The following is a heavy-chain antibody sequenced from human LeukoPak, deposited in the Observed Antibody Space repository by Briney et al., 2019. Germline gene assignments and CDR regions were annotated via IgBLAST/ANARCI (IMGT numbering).Heavy chain of an antibody. D-gene: IGHD3-16*02. J-gene: IGHJ4*02. V-gene: IGHV1-69*05. CDR2: IIPIFGTA. CDR1: GGTFSSYA. Sequence: GSSVKVSCKASGGTFSSYAISWVRQAPGQGLEWMGGIIPIFGTANYAQKFQGRVTITTEESTSTAYMELSSLRSEDTAVYSCARSSGDMITFGGVIVSATALDSWGQGTLVTVSS. CDR3: ARSSGDMITFGGVIVSATALDS.